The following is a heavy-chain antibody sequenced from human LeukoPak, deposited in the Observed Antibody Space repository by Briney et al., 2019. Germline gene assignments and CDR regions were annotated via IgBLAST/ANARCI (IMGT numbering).Heavy chain of an antibody. CDR3: ARGGYTNGYFDY. D-gene: IGHD5-18*01. Sequence: PGGSLRLSCAASGFTFRTYGMHWVRQAPGKGLEWVAVIWYDGSHKYYADSVKGRFTVSRDDSNNALYLQMSSLRAEDTALYYCARGGYTNGYFDYWGQGTLVTVSS. J-gene: IGHJ4*02. CDR2: IWYDGSHK. CDR1: GFTFRTYG. V-gene: IGHV3-33*01.